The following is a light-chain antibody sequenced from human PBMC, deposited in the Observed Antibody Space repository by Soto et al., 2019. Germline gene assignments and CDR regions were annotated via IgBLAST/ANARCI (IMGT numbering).Light chain of an antibody. CDR3: QQRGNWPLT. CDR2: DTS. V-gene: IGKV3-11*01. CDR1: QRVDGL. Sequence: PGERATLSCRASQRVDGLLAWYQQKSGQAPRLLIYDTSKRATGIPGRFSGSGSGTDFILTISSLEPEDFAVYYCQQRGNWPLTFGQGTRLDIK. J-gene: IGKJ5*01.